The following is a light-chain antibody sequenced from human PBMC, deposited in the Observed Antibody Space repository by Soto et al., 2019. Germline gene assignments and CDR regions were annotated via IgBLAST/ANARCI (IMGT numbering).Light chain of an antibody. V-gene: IGLV1-44*01. Sequence: QSVLTQPPSASGTPGQRVTISCSGSSSNIGGYTVNWYQQLPGTAPKLLIYNNNQRPSGVPDRFSGSKSGTSASLAISGLQSEDEADYYCAEWDDSLNGVVFGGGTKLTVL. CDR3: AEWDDSLNGVV. CDR2: NNN. J-gene: IGLJ2*01. CDR1: SSNIGGYT.